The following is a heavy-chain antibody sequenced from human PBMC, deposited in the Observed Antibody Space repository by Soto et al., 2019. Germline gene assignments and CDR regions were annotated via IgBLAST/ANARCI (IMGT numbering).Heavy chain of an antibody. V-gene: IGHV3-66*01. CDR2: IYSSGST. J-gene: IGHJ4*02. Sequence: PGGSLRLSCAAFGFTVSDNYMSWVRQAPGKRLEWVSVIYSSGSTYYPDSVKGRFTISRDDSKNTLYLQMNSLKTEDTGVYFCTTDLPTLIPQVDSWGQGTLVTV. D-gene: IGHD4-4*01. CDR3: TTDLPTLIPQVDS. CDR1: GFTVSDNY.